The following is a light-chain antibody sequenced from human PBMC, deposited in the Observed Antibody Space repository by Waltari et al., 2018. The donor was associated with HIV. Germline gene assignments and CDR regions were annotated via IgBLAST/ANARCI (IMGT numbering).Light chain of an antibody. Sequence: QSVLTPPPSVSGAPGQRVPISCTGSSPNIWAGYDVPSYQQLPGTAPKLLIYGNSNRPSGVPDRFSGSKSGTSASLAITGLQPDDETDYYCQSYDSSLSNWVFGGGTKLTVL. CDR1: SPNIWAGYD. J-gene: IGLJ3*02. CDR2: GNS. CDR3: QSYDSSLSNWV. V-gene: IGLV1-40*01.